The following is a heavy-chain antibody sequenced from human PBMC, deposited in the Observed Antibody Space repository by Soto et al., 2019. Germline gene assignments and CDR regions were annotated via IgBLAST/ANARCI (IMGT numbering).Heavy chain of an antibody. D-gene: IGHD3-10*01. J-gene: IGHJ6*02. CDR3: AAPRDEYGSGVSWFTYGMDI. V-gene: IGHV3-23*01. Sequence: SGGSLRLSCLASGFTFSDYAMTWVRHVPGRGLEWVASLDGAGGSTYYADSVRGRFTISRDNSQNTLFLQMKRLTVDDTAIYYCAAPRDEYGSGVSWFTYGMDIWGQGGTVTFSS. CDR2: LDGAGGST. CDR1: GFTFSDYA.